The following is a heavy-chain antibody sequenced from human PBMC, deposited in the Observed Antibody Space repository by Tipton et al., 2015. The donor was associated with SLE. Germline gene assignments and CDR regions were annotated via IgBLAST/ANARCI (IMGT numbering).Heavy chain of an antibody. CDR1: GFTFSSYS. CDR3: ARDLRYYYGSGWCDP. V-gene: IGHV3-21*03. D-gene: IGHD3-10*01. CDR2: ISSSSSYI. Sequence: SLRLSCAASGFTFSSYSMDWVRQAPGKGLEWVSSISSSSSYIYYADSVKGRFTISRDNAKNSLYLQMNSLRAEDTAVYYCARDLRYYYGSGWCDPWGQGTLVTVSS. J-gene: IGHJ5*02.